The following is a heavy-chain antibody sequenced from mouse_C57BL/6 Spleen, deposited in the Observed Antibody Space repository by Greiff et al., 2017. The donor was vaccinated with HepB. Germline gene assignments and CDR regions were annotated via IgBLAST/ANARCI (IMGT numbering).Heavy chain of an antibody. Sequence: QVQLQQPGAELVKPGASVKLSCKASGYTFTSYWMQWVKQRPGQGLEWIGEIDPSDSYTNYNQKFKGKATLTVDTSSSTAYMQLSSLTSGDSAVYYCARRWSNYAMDYWGQGTSVTVSS. CDR3: ARRWSNYAMDY. V-gene: IGHV1-50*01. D-gene: IGHD2-3*01. CDR1: GYTFTSYW. J-gene: IGHJ4*01. CDR2: IDPSDSYT.